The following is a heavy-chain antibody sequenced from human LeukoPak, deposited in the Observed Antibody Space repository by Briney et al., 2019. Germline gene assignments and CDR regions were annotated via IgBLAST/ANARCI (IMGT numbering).Heavy chain of an antibody. CDR1: GFSFTTYW. CDR3: AREPDYYDSSGYYPRGVWFDP. CDR2: INWNGGST. Sequence: GGSLRLSCAASGFSFTTYWMSWVRQAPGKGLEWVSGINWNGGSTGYADSVKGRFTISRDNAKNSLYLQMNSLRAEDTAVYYCAREPDYYDSSGYYPRGVWFDPWGQGTLVTVSS. D-gene: IGHD3-22*01. J-gene: IGHJ5*02. V-gene: IGHV3-20*04.